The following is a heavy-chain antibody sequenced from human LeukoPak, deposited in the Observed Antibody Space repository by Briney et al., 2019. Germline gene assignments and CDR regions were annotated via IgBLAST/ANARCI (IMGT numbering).Heavy chain of an antibody. V-gene: IGHV4-59*12. Sequence: PSETLSLTSTVSGDSITNYYWSWIRQPPGKGLEWIGYIYYTGNTNYKPSLKSRVTISVDTSTNQFSLKLRSVTAADTAVYYCAVGRVAYSAYYLDCWGQGTLVTVSS. CDR3: AVGRVAYSAYYLDC. D-gene: IGHD2-15*01. CDR1: GDSITNYY. CDR2: IYYTGNT. J-gene: IGHJ4*02.